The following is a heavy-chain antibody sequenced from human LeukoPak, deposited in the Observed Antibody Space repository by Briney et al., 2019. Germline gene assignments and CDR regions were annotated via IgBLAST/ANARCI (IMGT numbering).Heavy chain of an antibody. V-gene: IGHV4-59*12. Sequence: SETLSLTCTVSGGSISSYYWSWIRQPPGKGLGWIGHIYYSRSTNYNHSPTSLVTISVNTSKNQFSLELRYVTAANTAVYYCASAKHIVVVPAHSDIWGQGTMVTVSS. CDR2: IYYSRST. J-gene: IGHJ3*02. D-gene: IGHD2-2*01. CDR1: GGSISSYY. CDR3: ASAKHIVVVPAHSDI.